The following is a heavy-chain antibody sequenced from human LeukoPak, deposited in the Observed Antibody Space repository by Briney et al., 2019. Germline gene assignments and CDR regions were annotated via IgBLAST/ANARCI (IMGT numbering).Heavy chain of an antibody. CDR3: ARDPGSGYEEHFDY. Sequence: GGSLRLSCAASEFSVGSNYMTWVRQAPGKGLEWVSLIYSGGSTYYADSVKGRFTISRDNSKNTLYLQMNSLRVEDTAVYYCARDPGSGYEEHFDYWGQGTLVTVSS. CDR2: IYSGGST. J-gene: IGHJ4*02. D-gene: IGHD5-12*01. CDR1: EFSVGSNY. V-gene: IGHV3-66*01.